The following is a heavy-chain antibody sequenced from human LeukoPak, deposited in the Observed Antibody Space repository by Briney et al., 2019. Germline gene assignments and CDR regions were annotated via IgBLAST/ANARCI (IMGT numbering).Heavy chain of an antibody. CDR2: IYYSGST. V-gene: IGHV4-39*07. D-gene: IGHD3-22*01. Sequence: SETLSLTCTVSGGSISSSSYYWGWIRQPPGKGLEWIGSIYYSGSTYYNPSLKSRVTISVDTSKNQFSLKLSSVTAADTAVYYCASTLKDSSGPENAFDIWGQGTMVTVSS. J-gene: IGHJ3*02. CDR3: ASTLKDSSGPENAFDI. CDR1: GGSISSSSYY.